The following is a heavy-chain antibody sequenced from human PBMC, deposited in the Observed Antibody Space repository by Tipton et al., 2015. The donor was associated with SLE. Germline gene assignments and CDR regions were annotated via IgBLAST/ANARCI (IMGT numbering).Heavy chain of an antibody. D-gene: IGHD3-22*01. J-gene: IGHJ4*02. CDR2: INHSGST. CDR3: AGGSGYYDY. CDR1: GGSISSSSYY. Sequence: TLSLTCTVSGGSISSSSYYWGWIRQPPGKGLEWIGEINHSGSTNYNPSLKSRVTISVDTSKNQFSLKLSSVTAADTAVYYCAGGSGYYDYWGQGTLVTVSS. V-gene: IGHV4-39*07.